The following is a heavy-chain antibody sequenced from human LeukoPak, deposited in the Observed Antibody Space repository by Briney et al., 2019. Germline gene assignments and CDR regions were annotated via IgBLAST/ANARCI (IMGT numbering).Heavy chain of an antibody. CDR2: ISSSGTTT. CDR3: AKDSEYSSGWYYFDY. V-gene: IGHV3-48*04. Sequence: GGSLRLSCAASGFTFNTFSMNWVRQAPGKGPEWVSYISSSGTTTYYADSVKGRFTISRDNAKNSLYLQMNSLRAEDTAVYYCAKDSEYSSGWYYFDYWGQGTLVTVSS. J-gene: IGHJ4*02. CDR1: GFTFNTFS. D-gene: IGHD6-19*01.